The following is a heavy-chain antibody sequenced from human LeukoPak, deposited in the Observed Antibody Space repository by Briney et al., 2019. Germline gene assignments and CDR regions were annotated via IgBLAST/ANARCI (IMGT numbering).Heavy chain of an antibody. V-gene: IGHV3-74*01. CDR3: ARDRYDYGGKRPGTGDFDY. CDR2: IKPDGSDT. J-gene: IGHJ4*02. Sequence: GGSLRLSCGASGFTFTTHWIHWVRQAPGKGLVWVSRIKPDGSDTNYADSVKGRFTISRDNAKNTLYLQMYSLRAEDTAVYYCARDRYDYGGKRPGTGDFDYWGQGTLVTVSS. CDR1: GFTFTTHW. D-gene: IGHD4-23*01.